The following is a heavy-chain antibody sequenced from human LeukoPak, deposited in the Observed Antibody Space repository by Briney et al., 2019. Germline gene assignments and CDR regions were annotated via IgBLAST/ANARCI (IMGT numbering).Heavy chain of an antibody. J-gene: IGHJ6*02. V-gene: IGHV1-18*01. CDR2: ISAYNGNT. Sequence: ASVKVSCKASGYTFTSYGISWVRQAPGQGLEWMGWISAYNGNTNYAQKLQGRVTMTTDTYTSTAYMELRSLRSDDTAVYYCARDYYYDSSGYRGYYYYGMDVWGQRTTVTVSS. CDR3: ARDYYYDSSGYRGYYYYGMDV. CDR1: GYTFTSYG. D-gene: IGHD3-22*01.